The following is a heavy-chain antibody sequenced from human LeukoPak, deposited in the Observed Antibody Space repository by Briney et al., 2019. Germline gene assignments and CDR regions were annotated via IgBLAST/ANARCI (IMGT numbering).Heavy chain of an antibody. CDR1: GFSVSDNY. V-gene: IGHV3-53*01. D-gene: IGHD2-2*01. Sequence: GSLGLSCAGSGFSVSDNYVTWVRQAPGKGPEWVSVTYSGGTTYYADSVEGRFTISRDSAKNTLYLQMNSLRTEDTAVYYCAKEGGLGYCSTTSCAFAHWGRGTLVTVSS. J-gene: IGHJ4*02. CDR2: TYSGGTT. CDR3: AKEGGLGYCSTTSCAFAH.